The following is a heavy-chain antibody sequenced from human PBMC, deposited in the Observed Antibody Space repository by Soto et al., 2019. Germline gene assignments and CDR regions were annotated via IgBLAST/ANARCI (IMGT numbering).Heavy chain of an antibody. D-gene: IGHD3-22*01. V-gene: IGHV3-72*01. CDR1: GFTFSAHY. Sequence: EVQLVESGGGLVQPGGSLRLSCAASGFTFSAHYMDWVRQTPEKELEWGGRSRNKDNSYNTEYAASVKGRFTLSRDDSKSSLYLQMNSLKTEDTAVYYCTINYYDTSGYSIDLWGQGTKVTVSS. CDR3: TINYYDTSGYSIDL. CDR2: SRNKDNSYNT. J-gene: IGHJ3*01.